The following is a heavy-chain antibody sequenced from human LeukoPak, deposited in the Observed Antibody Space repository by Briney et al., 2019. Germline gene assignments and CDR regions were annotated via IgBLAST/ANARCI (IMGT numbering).Heavy chain of an antibody. J-gene: IGHJ3*02. D-gene: IGHD2-15*01. V-gene: IGHV4-34*01. Sequence: SETLSLTCAVYGGSFSGYYWSWIRQPPGKGLEWIGEINHSGSTNYNPSLKSRVTISVDTSKNQFSLKLSSVTAADTAVYYCARLKLRTGGAFDIWGQGTMVTVSS. CDR2: INHSGST. CDR3: ARLKLRTGGAFDI. CDR1: GGSFSGYY.